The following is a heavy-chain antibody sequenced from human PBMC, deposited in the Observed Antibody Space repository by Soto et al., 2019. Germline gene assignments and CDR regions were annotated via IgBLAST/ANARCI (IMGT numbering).Heavy chain of an antibody. V-gene: IGHV3-74*01. CDR1: GFTFSSYW. J-gene: IGHJ5*02. D-gene: IGHD2-8*01. CDR3: AREGMGFSNWFDP. Sequence: PGGSLSLSCAASGFTFSSYWMHWVRQAPGRGPVWVSRMNSDGSDIYYADSVKGRFTISRDNARNTVYLQMNSLRVEDTAVYYCAREGMGFSNWFDPRGQGTLGTVSS. CDR2: MNSDGSDI.